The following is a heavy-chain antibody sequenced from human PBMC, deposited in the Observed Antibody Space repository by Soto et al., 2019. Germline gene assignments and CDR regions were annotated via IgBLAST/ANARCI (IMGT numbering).Heavy chain of an antibody. Sequence: PGGSLRLSCAASGFTFSSYGMHWVRQAPGKGLEWVAVISYDGSNKYYADSVKGRFTISRDNSKNTLYLQMNSLRAEDTAVYYCAKLRDYGDYVREYFQHWGQGTLVTVSS. V-gene: IGHV3-30*18. J-gene: IGHJ1*01. CDR2: ISYDGSNK. CDR3: AKLRDYGDYVREYFQH. CDR1: GFTFSSYG. D-gene: IGHD4-17*01.